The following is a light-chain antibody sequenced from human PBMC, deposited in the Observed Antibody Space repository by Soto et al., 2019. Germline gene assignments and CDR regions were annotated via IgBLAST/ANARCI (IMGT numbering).Light chain of an antibody. Sequence: EIVMTQSPATLSGSPGEGAALACRASQSVRTELAWYQQKAGQAPRLLIYGASTRATGVSDRFSGSGSGTEYTLTISSLQSEDFAVYYCQQYDTWPSITFGQGTRLEIK. CDR1: QSVRTE. J-gene: IGKJ5*01. CDR3: QQYDTWPSIT. CDR2: GAS. V-gene: IGKV3-15*01.